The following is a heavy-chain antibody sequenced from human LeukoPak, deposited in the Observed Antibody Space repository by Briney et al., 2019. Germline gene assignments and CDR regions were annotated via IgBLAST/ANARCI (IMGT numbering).Heavy chain of an antibody. Sequence: PGGSLRLSCAASGFTSSTYAIHWVRQAPGKGLEWVAVISFDGVNTFYADSVKGRFTISRDNSNNTVYLQMNNLRPEDAAVFYCARGQGYESYYYMDVWGKGTTVSVSS. CDR3: ARGQGYESYYYMDV. CDR1: GFTSSTYA. J-gene: IGHJ6*03. V-gene: IGHV3-30*04. D-gene: IGHD2-2*01. CDR2: ISFDGVNT.